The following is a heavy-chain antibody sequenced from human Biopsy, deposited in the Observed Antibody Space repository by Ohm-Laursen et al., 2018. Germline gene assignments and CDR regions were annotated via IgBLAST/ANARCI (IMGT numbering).Heavy chain of an antibody. V-gene: IGHV1-2*02. CDR2: INPKSGDT. CDR1: GYTFTAFS. Sequence: ATVKISCKPSGYTFTAFSVHWLRQAPGQGLEWMGWINPKSGDTDYPQNFQGRVSMTRDTSISTAYMDLSRLRSDDTAVYYCARGRRHCSGTCSRWYFDLSGRGTLVTVSS. J-gene: IGHJ2*01. D-gene: IGHD2-2*01. CDR3: ARGRRHCSGTCSRWYFDL.